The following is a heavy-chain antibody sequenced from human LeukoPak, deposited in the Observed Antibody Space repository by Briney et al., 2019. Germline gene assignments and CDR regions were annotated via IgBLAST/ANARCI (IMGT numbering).Heavy chain of an antibody. D-gene: IGHD3-9*01. J-gene: IGHJ4*02. V-gene: IGHV1-2*02. CDR1: GYTSTGHS. Sequence: ASVKVSCKASGYTSTGHSMYWVRQAPGQGLEWMGWIKPNSGGTNYAQKFQGRVTMTRDTSISTAYMELSRLRSDDTAVYYCARGPHGRIYDILTGFDYWGQGTLVTVSS. CDR2: IKPNSGGT. CDR3: ARGPHGRIYDILTGFDY.